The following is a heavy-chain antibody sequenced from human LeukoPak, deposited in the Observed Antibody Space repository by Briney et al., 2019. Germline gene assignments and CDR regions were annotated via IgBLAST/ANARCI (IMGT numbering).Heavy chain of an antibody. D-gene: IGHD3-10*01. CDR2: IYSGGST. V-gene: IGHV3-66*02. CDR1: GFTVSSNY. Sequence: GSLRLSCAASGFTVSSNYMSWVRQAPGKGLEWVSVIYSGGSTYYADSVKGRFTISRDNSKNTLYLQMNGLRAEDTAVYYCARDRIRGQRGYGMDVWGQGTTVTVSS. CDR3: ARDRIRGQRGYGMDV. J-gene: IGHJ6*02.